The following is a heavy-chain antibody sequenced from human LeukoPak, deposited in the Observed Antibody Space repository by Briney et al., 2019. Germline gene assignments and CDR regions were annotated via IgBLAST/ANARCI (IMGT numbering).Heavy chain of an antibody. J-gene: IGHJ4*02. D-gene: IGHD2-15*01. CDR2: IIPILGIA. Sequence: SVKVSCKASGGTFSSYAISWVRQAPGQGLEWMGRIIPILGIANYAQKFQGRVTITADKSTSTAYMELSSLRSEDTAVYYCASTQVVAYYFDYWGQGTLVTVSS. CDR1: GGTFSSYA. CDR3: ASTQVVAYYFDY. V-gene: IGHV1-69*04.